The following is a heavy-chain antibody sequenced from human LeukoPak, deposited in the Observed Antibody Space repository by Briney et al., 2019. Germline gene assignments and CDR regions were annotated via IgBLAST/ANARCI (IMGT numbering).Heavy chain of an antibody. V-gene: IGHV3-74*01. D-gene: IGHD6-19*01. CDR3: ATKQWLAPPPDS. CDR1: GFTFSKYW. J-gene: IGHJ4*02. CDR2: INTDGTVT. Sequence: GGSLRLSCAASGFTFSKYWMLCVRQAPGKGLESVSRINTDGTVTTYADSVKGRFTVSRHNADNTMFLQMNSVRDEDTAVYYCATKQWLAPPPDSWGQGTPVTVSS.